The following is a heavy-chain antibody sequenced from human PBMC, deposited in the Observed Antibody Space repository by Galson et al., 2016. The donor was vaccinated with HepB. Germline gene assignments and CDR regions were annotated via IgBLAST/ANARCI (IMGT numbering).Heavy chain of an antibody. J-gene: IGHJ3*02. D-gene: IGHD3-10*01. Sequence: SLRLSCAASGFMFSDYYMSWLRQAPGKGLEWVSYISSSSSYPNHADSVKGRFTISRDNTKKSLYLQMSGLRAEDTAVYYCARGRGSDAFDIWGQGTMVTVSS. CDR3: ARGRGSDAFDI. CDR2: ISSSSSYP. CDR1: GFMFSDYY. V-gene: IGHV3-11*06.